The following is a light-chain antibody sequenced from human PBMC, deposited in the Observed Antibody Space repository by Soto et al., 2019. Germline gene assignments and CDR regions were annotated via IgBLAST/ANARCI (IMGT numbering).Light chain of an antibody. CDR2: GAS. Sequence: EIVLTQSPGTLSLSPGERATLSCRASQSVSSSFLAWYQQKPGQAPRLLIYGASSRATGIPDRFSGSGFGTDFTLTISRLEPEDFAVYYCQQYGSSPPGWTFGQGTKVDI. J-gene: IGKJ1*01. V-gene: IGKV3-20*01. CDR1: QSVSSSF. CDR3: QQYGSSPPGWT.